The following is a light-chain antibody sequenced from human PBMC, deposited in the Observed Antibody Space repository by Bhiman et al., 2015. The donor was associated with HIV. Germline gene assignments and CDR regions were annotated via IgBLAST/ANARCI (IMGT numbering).Light chain of an antibody. Sequence: QSVLTQPPSVSGAPGQRVTISCTASTSNIGAGYDVHWYQQLPGTAPKLLIYGNSNRPSGVPDRFSGSKSGTSASLAITGLQAEDEADYYCISYTTTFKWVVGGGTKVTVL. V-gene: IGLV1-40*01. J-gene: IGLJ3*02. CDR3: ISYTTTFKWV. CDR1: TSNIGAGYD. CDR2: GNS.